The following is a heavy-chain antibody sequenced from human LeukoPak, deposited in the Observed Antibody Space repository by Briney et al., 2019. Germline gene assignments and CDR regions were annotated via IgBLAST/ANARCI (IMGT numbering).Heavy chain of an antibody. V-gene: IGHV3-7*01. CDR3: AKTWGPYYDFWSGYYSTRYNWFDP. CDR1: GFTFSSYW. J-gene: IGHJ5*02. D-gene: IGHD3-3*01. CDR2: MKQDGSEK. Sequence: GGSLRLSCAASGFTFSSYWMSWVRQAPGKGLEWVANMKQDGSEKYYVDSVKGRFTISRDNAKNSLYLQMNSLRAEDTAVYYCAKTWGPYYDFWSGYYSTRYNWFDPWGQGTLVTVSS.